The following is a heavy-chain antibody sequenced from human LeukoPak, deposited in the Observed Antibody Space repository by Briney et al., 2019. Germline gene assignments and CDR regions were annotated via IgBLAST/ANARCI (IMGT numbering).Heavy chain of an antibody. V-gene: IGHV4-39*02. CDR2: IYYSGST. J-gene: IGHJ4*02. Sequence: SETLSLTCAVYGGSFSGYYWGWIRQSPGKGLEWIGSIYYSGSTYYKPSLKSRLTISVDTSKNHFSLKLSSVTAADTAVYYCARFSSIAAAFDYWGLGTLVTVSS. CDR3: ARFSSIAAAFDY. D-gene: IGHD6-13*01. CDR1: GGSFSGYY.